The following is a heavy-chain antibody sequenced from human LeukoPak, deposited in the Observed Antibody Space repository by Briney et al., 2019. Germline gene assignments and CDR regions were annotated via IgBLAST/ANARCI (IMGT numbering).Heavy chain of an antibody. CDR2: IYYSGST. CDR1: GGSISSGGYY. J-gene: IGHJ5*02. Sequence: SETLSLTCTVSGGSISSGGYYWSWIRQHPGKGLEWIGYIYYSGSTYYNPCLKSRVTISVDTSKNQFSLKLSSVTAADTAVYYCARGDYYGSGSYSWFDPWGQGTLVTVSS. D-gene: IGHD3-10*01. V-gene: IGHV4-31*03. CDR3: ARGDYYGSGSYSWFDP.